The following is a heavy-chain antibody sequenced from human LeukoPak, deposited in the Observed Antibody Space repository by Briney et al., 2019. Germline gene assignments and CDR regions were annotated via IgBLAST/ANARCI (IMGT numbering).Heavy chain of an antibody. CDR2: ISSSGSTI. CDR3: AGDYYDSSGYFLGVY. V-gene: IGHV3-48*03. D-gene: IGHD3-22*01. J-gene: IGHJ4*02. Sequence: QPGGSLRLSCAASGFTFSSYEMNWVRQAPGKGLEWVSYISSSGSTIYYADSVKGRFTISRDNAKSSLYLQMNSLRAEDTAVYYCAGDYYDSSGYFLGVYWGQGTLVTVSS. CDR1: GFTFSSYE.